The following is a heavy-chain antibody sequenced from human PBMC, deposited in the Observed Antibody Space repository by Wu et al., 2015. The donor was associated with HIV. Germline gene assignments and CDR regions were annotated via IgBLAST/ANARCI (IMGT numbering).Heavy chain of an antibody. D-gene: IGHD3-10*01. J-gene: IGHJ3*01. CDR1: GYSIDSGYY. CDR3: AREDTWGVHALDV. CDR2: IYHSGNT. Sequence: QVQLQESGPGLVRPSETLSLTCGVSGYSIDSGYYWGWIRQPPGKGLEWIGSIYHSGNTYQNASFKSRLTLSVDTSKNQFSLSLTSATAADTAIYFCAREDTWGVHALDVWGPGTMVTVSS. V-gene: IGHV4-38-2*02.